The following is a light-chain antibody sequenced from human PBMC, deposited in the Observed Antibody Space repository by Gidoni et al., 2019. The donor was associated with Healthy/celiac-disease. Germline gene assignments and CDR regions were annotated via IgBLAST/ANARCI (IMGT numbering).Light chain of an antibody. CDR1: QSVSSSY. V-gene: IGKV3-20*01. J-gene: IGKJ2*03. CDR2: GAS. Sequence: EIVLTQSPGTLFLSPGERATLSCRASQSVSSSYLAWYQQKPGQAPRLLIYGASSRATGIPDRFSGSGSGTDFTLTISRLEPEDFAVYYCQQYGSSPGSFXXXTKLEIK. CDR3: QQYGSSPGS.